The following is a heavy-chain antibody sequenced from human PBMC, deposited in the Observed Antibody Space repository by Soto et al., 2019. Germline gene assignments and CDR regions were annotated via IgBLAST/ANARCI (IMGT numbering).Heavy chain of an antibody. CDR3: ARVSGTITIFGVLIPTHWYFDL. CDR2: ITGSGGVT. D-gene: IGHD3-3*01. V-gene: IGHV3-23*01. J-gene: IGHJ2*01. CDR1: GFPFSTYV. Sequence: GSLRLSCAASGFPFSTYVMSWVRQAPGKGLDGVSSITGSGGVTQYGDSVKGRFTVSRDDSKNTLFLQMNSLKAEDTAVYYCARVSGTITIFGVLIPTHWYFDLWGRGTLVTVSS.